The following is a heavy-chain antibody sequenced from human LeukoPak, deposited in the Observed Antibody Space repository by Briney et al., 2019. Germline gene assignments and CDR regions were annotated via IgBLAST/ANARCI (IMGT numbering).Heavy chain of an antibody. CDR1: GGSISSYY. CDR2: IYYSGST. Sequence: SETLSLTCTVSGGSISSYYWSWIRQPPGKGLEWIGYIYYSGSTNYNPSLKSRVTISVDTSKNQFSLKLSSVTAADTAVYYCARVASYGGRHAFDIWGQGTMVTVSS. V-gene: IGHV4-59*01. J-gene: IGHJ3*02. CDR3: ARVASYGGRHAFDI. D-gene: IGHD4-23*01.